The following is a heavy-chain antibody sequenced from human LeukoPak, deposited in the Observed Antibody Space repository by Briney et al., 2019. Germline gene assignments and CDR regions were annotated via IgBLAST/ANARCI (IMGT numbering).Heavy chain of an antibody. J-gene: IGHJ5*02. CDR3: ARSAGTWFDP. Sequence: RTGGSLRLSCAASGFTFSSYEMDWVRQAPGKGLEWLSYISSSGSTIYYADSLKGRFTISRDNAKNSLYLQMNSLRVEDTAVYYCARSAGTWFDPWGQGALVTVSS. CDR1: GFTFSSYE. V-gene: IGHV3-48*03. D-gene: IGHD1-1*01. CDR2: ISSSGSTI.